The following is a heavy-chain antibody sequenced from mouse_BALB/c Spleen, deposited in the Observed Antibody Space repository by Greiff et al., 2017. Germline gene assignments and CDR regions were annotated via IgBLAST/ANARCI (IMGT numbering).Heavy chain of an antibody. CDR1: GYTFTSYW. V-gene: IGHV1-87*01. J-gene: IGHJ2*01. D-gene: IGHD4-1*01. Sequence: VQLQQSGAELARPGASVKLSCKASGYTFTSYWMQWVKQRPGQGLEWIGAIYPGDGDTRYTQKFKGKATLTADKSSSTAYMQLSSLASEDSAVYYCARWILTGTIDYWGQGTTLTVSS. CDR2: IYPGDGDT. CDR3: ARWILTGTIDY.